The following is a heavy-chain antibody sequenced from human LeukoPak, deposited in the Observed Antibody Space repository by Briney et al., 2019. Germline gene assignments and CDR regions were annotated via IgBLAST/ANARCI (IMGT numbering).Heavy chain of an antibody. Sequence: GGSLRLSCAASGFTLSTHDMSWVRQSPGKGLEWVSGISSSGGSTHYADSVKGRFTLSRDSSKNTLYLQMSSLRAEDTAVYYCSGKRAYSGNDLDYWGQGTLVTVSS. CDR2: ISSSGGST. D-gene: IGHD5-12*01. V-gene: IGHV3-23*01. CDR1: GFTLSTHD. J-gene: IGHJ4*02. CDR3: SGKRAYSGNDLDY.